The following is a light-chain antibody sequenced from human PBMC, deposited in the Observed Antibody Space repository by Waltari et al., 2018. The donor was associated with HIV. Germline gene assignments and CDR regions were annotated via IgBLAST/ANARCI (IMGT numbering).Light chain of an antibody. CDR3: QQYNNYPLT. CDR1: QSLRSY. V-gene: IGKV1-8*01. J-gene: IGKJ4*01. CDR2: TAS. Sequence: AIRMTQSPSSFSASTGDRVTITCRASQSLRSYLAWYQQKPGKDPKLLIYTASTLQSGVPSRFSGSGSGTDFTLTISGLQPEDSATYYCQQYNNYPLTFGGGTKVEIK.